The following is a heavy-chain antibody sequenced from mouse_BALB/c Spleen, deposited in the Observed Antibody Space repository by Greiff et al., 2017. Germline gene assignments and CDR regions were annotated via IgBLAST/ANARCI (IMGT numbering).Heavy chain of an antibody. V-gene: IGHV3-6*02. D-gene: IGHD1-1*01. CDR3: ARGENYYYGSSYGFAY. J-gene: IGHJ3*01. CDR1: GYSITSGYY. Sequence: EVKLVESGPGLVKPSQSLSLTCSVTGYSITSGYYWNWIRQFPGNILEWMGYISYDGSNNYNPSLKNRISITRDTSKNQFFLKLNSVTTEDTATYYGARGENYYYGSSYGFAYWGQGTLVTVSA. CDR2: ISYDGSN.